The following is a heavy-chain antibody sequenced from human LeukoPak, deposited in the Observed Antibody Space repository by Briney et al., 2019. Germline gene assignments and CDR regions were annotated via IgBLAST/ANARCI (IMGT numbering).Heavy chain of an antibody. Sequence: GGSLRLSCAASGFTFSNYEMNGVRQAPGKGPEWISYISTSVSTTYYADSVKGRFTIYRDNAKSSLDLQMNSLRGEDSAVYYCARLAYRDYWGQGTLVTVSS. CDR1: GFTFSNYE. CDR3: ARLAYRDY. CDR2: ISTSVSTT. J-gene: IGHJ4*02. V-gene: IGHV3-48*03. D-gene: IGHD3-3*02.